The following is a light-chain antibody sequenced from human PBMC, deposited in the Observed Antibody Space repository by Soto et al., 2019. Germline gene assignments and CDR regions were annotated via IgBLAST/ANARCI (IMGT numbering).Light chain of an antibody. Sequence: DIQMTQSPSTLSASVGDIVTFTFRASQSISSWLAWYQQKPGKAPKLLIYKASTLESGVPSRFSGSGSGTEFTLTISSLQPDDFATYYCQQYNSYCTFGQGTKVDIK. CDR2: KAS. CDR1: QSISSW. J-gene: IGKJ2*02. V-gene: IGKV1-5*03. CDR3: QQYNSYCT.